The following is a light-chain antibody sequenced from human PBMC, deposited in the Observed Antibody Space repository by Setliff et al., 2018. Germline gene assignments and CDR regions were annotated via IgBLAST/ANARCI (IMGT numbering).Light chain of an antibody. CDR1: SSDIGVYNY. CDR2: EVT. V-gene: IGLV2-8*01. J-gene: IGLJ2*01. Sequence: QSVLAQPPSASGSPGKSVTLSCTGSSSDIGVYNYVSWYQQHPGKAPKLIIYEVTKRPSGVPDRFSGSKSGNTASLTVSGLQAEDESPYYCSSYAGNNNLIFGGGT. CDR3: SSYAGNNNLI.